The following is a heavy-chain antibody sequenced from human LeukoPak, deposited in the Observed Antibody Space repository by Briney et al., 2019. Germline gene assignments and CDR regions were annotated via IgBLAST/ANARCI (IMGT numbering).Heavy chain of an antibody. CDR3: AKPGIAAAGFFDY. Sequence: SGGSLRLSCAASGFTFSDYYMSWIRQAPGKGLEWVSYISSSSSYTNYADSVKGRFTISRDNAKNSLYLQMNSLRAEDTAVYYCAKPGIAAAGFFDYWAREPWSPSPQ. CDR1: GFTFSDYY. V-gene: IGHV3-11*03. D-gene: IGHD6-13*01. J-gene: IGHJ4*02. CDR2: ISSSSSYT.